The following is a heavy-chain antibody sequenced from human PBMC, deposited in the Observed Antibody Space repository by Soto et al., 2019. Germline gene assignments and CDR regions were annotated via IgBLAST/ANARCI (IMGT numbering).Heavy chain of an antibody. CDR1: GFTVSSNY. V-gene: IGHV3-53*01. J-gene: IGHJ6*02. CDR3: AREGAYYYYGMDV. Sequence: GGSLRLSCAASGFTVSSNYMSWVRQAPGKGLEWVSVIYSGGSTYYADSVKGRFTISRDNSKNTLYLQMNSLRAEGTAVYYCAREGAYYYYGMDVWGQGTTVTASS. CDR2: IYSGGST.